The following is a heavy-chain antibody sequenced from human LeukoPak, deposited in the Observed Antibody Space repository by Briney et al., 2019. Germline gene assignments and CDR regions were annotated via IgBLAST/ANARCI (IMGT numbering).Heavy chain of an antibody. J-gene: IGHJ3*02. D-gene: IGHD5-24*01. Sequence: PGGSLRLSCVGSGFSFRSHWVNWVRQSPGKGLEWVANIKPDGSDKYYMDSARGRFTVSRDNAKNSAFLQMSSLRAEDTAIYYCATISAQTFDIWGQGTLVSVSS. CDR3: ATISAQTFDI. CDR2: IKPDGSDK. CDR1: GFSFRSHW. V-gene: IGHV3-7*01.